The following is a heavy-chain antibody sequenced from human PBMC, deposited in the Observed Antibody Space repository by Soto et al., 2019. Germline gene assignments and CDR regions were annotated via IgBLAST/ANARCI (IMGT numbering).Heavy chain of an antibody. CDR1: GGSISSSSYY. CDR3: ASIIGYSYGYYFDY. Sequence: SETLSLTCTVSGGSISSSSYYWGWIRQPPGKGLEWIGSIYYSGSTYYNPSLKSRVTISVDTSKNQFSLKLSSVTAADTAVYYCASIIGYSYGYYFDYWGQGTLVTVSS. V-gene: IGHV4-39*01. CDR2: IYYSGST. D-gene: IGHD5-18*01. J-gene: IGHJ4*02.